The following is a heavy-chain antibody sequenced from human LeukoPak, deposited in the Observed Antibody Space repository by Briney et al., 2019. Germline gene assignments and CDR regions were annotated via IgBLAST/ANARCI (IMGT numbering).Heavy chain of an antibody. CDR1: GFTFSDYY. CDR2: ISGTGSAI. D-gene: IGHD6-19*01. V-gene: IGHV3-11*04. CDR3: ARDHLAGWALEY. Sequence: GGSLRLSCDASGFTFSDYYMTWIRQAPGTGLEWLSYISGTGSAIYYADSVRGRFTISRDNAKNSLYLQLNSLRAEDTAVYFCARDHLAGWALEYWGQGTLVTVSS. J-gene: IGHJ4*02.